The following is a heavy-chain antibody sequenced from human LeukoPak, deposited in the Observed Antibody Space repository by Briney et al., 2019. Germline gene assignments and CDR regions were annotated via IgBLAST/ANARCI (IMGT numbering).Heavy chain of an antibody. CDR2: IYSSGST. CDR1: GGSISSYY. D-gene: IGHD5-18*01. Sequence: SETLSPTCTVSGGSISSYYWSWIRQPAGKGLEWIGRIYSSGSTNYNPSLKSRVTMSVDTSKNQFSLKLSSVTAADTAVYYCATDTYSYGYYFDYWGQGTLVTVSS. J-gene: IGHJ4*02. CDR3: ATDTYSYGYYFDY. V-gene: IGHV4-4*07.